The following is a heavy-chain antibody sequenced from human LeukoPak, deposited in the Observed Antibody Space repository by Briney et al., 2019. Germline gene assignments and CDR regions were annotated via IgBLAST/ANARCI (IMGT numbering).Heavy chain of an antibody. Sequence: GRSLRLSCAASGFTFDDYAMHWVRQAPGKGLEWVSDISWNSGSIGYADSVKGRFTISRDNAKNSLYLQMNSLRAEDTALYYCAKDIATGNRLYYFDYWGQGTLVTVSS. D-gene: IGHD1-14*01. CDR3: AKDIATGNRLYYFDY. J-gene: IGHJ4*02. CDR1: GFTFDDYA. V-gene: IGHV3-9*01. CDR2: ISWNSGSI.